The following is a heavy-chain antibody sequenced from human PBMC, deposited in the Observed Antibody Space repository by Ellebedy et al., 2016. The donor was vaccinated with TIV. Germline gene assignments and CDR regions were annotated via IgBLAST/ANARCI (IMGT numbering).Heavy chain of an antibody. V-gene: IGHV4-31*03. CDR1: GGSISSGGYY. CDR2: IYYSGST. CDR3: ARDHCSGGSCEE. Sequence: SETLSLXXTVSGGSISSGGYYWSWIRQHPGKGLEWIGYIYYSGSTYYNPSLKSRVTISVDKSKNQFSLKLSSVTAADTAVYYCARDHCSGGSCEEWGQGTLVTVSS. J-gene: IGHJ4*02. D-gene: IGHD2-15*01.